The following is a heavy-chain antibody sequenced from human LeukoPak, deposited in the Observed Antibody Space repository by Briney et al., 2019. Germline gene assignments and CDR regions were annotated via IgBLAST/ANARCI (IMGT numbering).Heavy chain of an antibody. V-gene: IGHV3-7*05. J-gene: IGHJ5*02. Sequence: GGSLRLSWVDSGFTFSVFWMGWVRQAPGKGLEWVATIKEDGSEKYYVDSVKGRFTISRDNAKNSLYLQMNSLRGEDTAVYYCARVSGHSGSPWGQGTLVTVAS. CDR2: IKEDGSEK. D-gene: IGHD5-12*01. CDR3: ARVSGHSGSP. CDR1: GFTFSVFW.